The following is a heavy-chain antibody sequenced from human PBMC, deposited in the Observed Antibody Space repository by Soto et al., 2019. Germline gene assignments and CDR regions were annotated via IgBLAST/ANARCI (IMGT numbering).Heavy chain of an antibody. CDR2: ISYDGSNK. J-gene: IGHJ4*02. Sequence: QVQLVESGGGVVQPGRSLRLSCAASGFTFSSYAMHWVRQAPGKGLEWVAVISYDGSNKYYADSVKGRFTISRDNSKNTLYLQMPSLRAEDTAVYYCASESPLPVVTPFFDYWGQGTLVTVSS. CDR3: ASESPLPVVTPFFDY. V-gene: IGHV3-30-3*01. D-gene: IGHD2-21*02. CDR1: GFTFSSYA.